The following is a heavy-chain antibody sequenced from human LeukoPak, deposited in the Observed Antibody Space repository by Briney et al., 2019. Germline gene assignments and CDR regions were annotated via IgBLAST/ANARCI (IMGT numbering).Heavy chain of an antibody. D-gene: IGHD3-10*01. Sequence: SETLSLTCTVSGGSVSSSSYYWGWIRQPPGKGLEWIGSIYYSGSTYYNPSLKSRVTISVDTSKNQFSLKLSSVTAADTAVYYCARLWFGELSGRGWFDPWGQGTLVTVSS. J-gene: IGHJ5*02. CDR3: ARLWFGELSGRGWFDP. CDR2: IYYSGST. CDR1: GGSVSSSSYY. V-gene: IGHV4-39*01.